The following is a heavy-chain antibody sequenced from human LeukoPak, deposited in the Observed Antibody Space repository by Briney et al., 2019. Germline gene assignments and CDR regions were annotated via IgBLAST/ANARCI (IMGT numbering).Heavy chain of an antibody. CDR3: ARGTMTTVTYYFDY. Sequence: SETLSLTCAVHGGSFSGYYWSWIRHPQGKGLEWIGEINHSGSTNYNPSLKSRVTISVDTSKNQFSLKLSSVTAADTAVYYCARGTMTTVTYYFDYWGQGTLVTVSS. CDR2: INHSGST. CDR1: GGSFSGYY. V-gene: IGHV4-34*01. D-gene: IGHD4-17*01. J-gene: IGHJ4*02.